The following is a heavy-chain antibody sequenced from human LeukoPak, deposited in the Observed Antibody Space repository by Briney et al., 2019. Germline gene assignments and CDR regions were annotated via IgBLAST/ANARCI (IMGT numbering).Heavy chain of an antibody. CDR3: AKVLRSRSKNDWSGIDD. Sequence: GGSLRLSCAASGFTFSSYAMSWVRQAPGKGLEWVSAISGSGGSTYYADSVKGRFTISRDNSKNTLYLQMNSLRAEDTAVYYCAKVLRSRSKNDWSGIDDWGQGTPVTVSS. D-gene: IGHD3-9*01. V-gene: IGHV3-23*01. CDR1: GFTFSSYA. J-gene: IGHJ4*02. CDR2: ISGSGGST.